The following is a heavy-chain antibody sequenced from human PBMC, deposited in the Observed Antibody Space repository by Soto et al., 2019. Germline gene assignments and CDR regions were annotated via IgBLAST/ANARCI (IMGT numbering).Heavy chain of an antibody. V-gene: IGHV3-30*18. CDR2: ISYDGSNK. Sequence: PGGSLRLSCAASGFTFSSYGMHLVRQAPGKGLEWVAVISYDGSNKYYADSVKGRFTISRDNSKNTLYLQMNSLRAEDTAVYYCAKDRYSSPPYEYHFDYWGEGTLVTVSS. CDR3: AKDRYSSPPYEYHFDY. J-gene: IGHJ4*02. D-gene: IGHD6-13*01. CDR1: GFTFSSYG.